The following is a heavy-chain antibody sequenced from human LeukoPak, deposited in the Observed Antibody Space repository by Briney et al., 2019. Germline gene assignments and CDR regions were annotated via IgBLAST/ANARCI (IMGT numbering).Heavy chain of an antibody. J-gene: IGHJ4*02. CDR3: ARSRSRRGTKKPYSSGWYYFDY. CDR1: GYTFTSCD. CDR2: MNPNSGNT. D-gene: IGHD6-19*01. Sequence: GASVKVSCKASGYTFTSCDINWVRQATGQGLEWMGWMNPNSGNTGYAQKFQGRVTMTRNTSISTAYMELSSLRSEDTAVYYCARSRSRRGTKKPYSSGWYYFDYWGQGTLVIVSS. V-gene: IGHV1-8*01.